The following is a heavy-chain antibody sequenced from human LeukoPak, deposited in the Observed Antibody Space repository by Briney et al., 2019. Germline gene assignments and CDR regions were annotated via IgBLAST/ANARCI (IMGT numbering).Heavy chain of an antibody. CDR1: GFTVSPYA. J-gene: IGHJ3*01. V-gene: IGHV3-23*01. D-gene: IGHD3-3*01. Sequence: GGSLRLSCSASGFTVSPYAVGWVRQAPVRGLEWVASIIANGNTLYAESLKGRFTISRDISKNTVFLQINSLRAEDTAMYHCAKYLQPSGSPYALDFWGHGTMVTVSS. CDR3: AKYLQPSGSPYALDF. CDR2: IIANGNT.